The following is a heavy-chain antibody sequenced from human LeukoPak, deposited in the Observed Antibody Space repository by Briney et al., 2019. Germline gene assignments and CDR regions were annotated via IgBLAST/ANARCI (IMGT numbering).Heavy chain of an antibody. Sequence: GGSLRLSCAASGFTFSSYGMHWVRQAPGKGLEWVAFIRYDGSNKYYADSVKGRFTISRDNAKNSLYLQMNSLRAEDTAVYYCARDLDITPHAFDIWGQGTMVTVSS. V-gene: IGHV3-30*02. CDR3: ARDLDITPHAFDI. CDR2: IRYDGSNK. J-gene: IGHJ3*02. D-gene: IGHD3-22*01. CDR1: GFTFSSYG.